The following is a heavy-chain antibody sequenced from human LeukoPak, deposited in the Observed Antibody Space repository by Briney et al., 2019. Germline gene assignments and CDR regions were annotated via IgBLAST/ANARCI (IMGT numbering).Heavy chain of an antibody. CDR3: ARGDKAKVGGGGDY. CDR2: INPNSGGT. CDR1: GYSFTGYY. J-gene: IGHJ4*02. Sequence: ASVKVSCKASGYSFTGYYMHWVRQAPGQGLEWMGWINPNSGGTKYAQKFKGRVTMTRDTSISTAYMELSRLRSDDTAVYYCARGDKAKVGGGGDYWGQGTLVIVSS. D-gene: IGHD5-18*01. V-gene: IGHV1-2*02.